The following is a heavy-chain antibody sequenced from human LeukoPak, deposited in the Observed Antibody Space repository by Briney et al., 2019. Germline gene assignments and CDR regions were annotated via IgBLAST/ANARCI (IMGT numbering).Heavy chain of an antibody. Sequence: PGGSLRLSCAASGFTFSSYAMHWVRQAPGKGLEWVANINQDGSEKFYVDSVKGRFTISRDNAKNSLYLQLNSLRAEDTAVYYCARGWASSRRKAFDIWGQGTMVTVSS. V-gene: IGHV3-7*03. CDR3: ARGWASSRRKAFDI. CDR2: INQDGSEK. J-gene: IGHJ3*02. D-gene: IGHD3-16*01. CDR1: GFTFSSYA.